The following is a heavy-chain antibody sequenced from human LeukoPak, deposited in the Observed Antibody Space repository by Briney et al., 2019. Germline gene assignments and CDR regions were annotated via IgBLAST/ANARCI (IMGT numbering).Heavy chain of an antibody. V-gene: IGHV3-23*01. CDR1: GFTFRSHD. CDR2: ISASGGST. J-gene: IGHJ3*02. Sequence: GGTLRLSCAASGFTFRSHDMSWVRQAPGKGLEWVSGISASGGSTFYADSVKGRFTISRDNSKNTLYLQMNGLRVEDTAVYYCVREGPRGLAFDIWGQGTMVTVSS. CDR3: VREGPRGLAFDI.